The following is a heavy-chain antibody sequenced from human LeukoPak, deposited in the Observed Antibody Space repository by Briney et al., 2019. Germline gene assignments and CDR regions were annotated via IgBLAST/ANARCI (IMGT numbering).Heavy chain of an antibody. D-gene: IGHD3-16*01. J-gene: IGHJ4*02. Sequence: GGSLRLSCAASGFTFDDYAMHWVRQAPGKGLEWVSGISWNSGSIGYADSVKGRSTISRDNAKNSLYLQMNSLRAEDTALYYCAKDATPGGEDYFDYWGQGTLVTVSS. CDR2: ISWNSGSI. V-gene: IGHV3-9*01. CDR1: GFTFDDYA. CDR3: AKDATPGGEDYFDY.